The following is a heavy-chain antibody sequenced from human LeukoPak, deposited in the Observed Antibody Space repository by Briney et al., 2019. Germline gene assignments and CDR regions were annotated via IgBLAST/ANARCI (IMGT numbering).Heavy chain of an antibody. D-gene: IGHD1-26*01. CDR2: ISSSSSYR. CDR3: ASLYSGSYEAYYGMDV. CDR1: GFTFSSYS. Sequence: GGYLRLSCAASGFTFSSYSMNWVRQAPGQGREWVSSISSSSSYRYYADSVKGRFTISRDNAKNSLYLQMNSLRAEDTAVYYCASLYSGSYEAYYGMDVWGQGTTVTVSS. J-gene: IGHJ6*02. V-gene: IGHV3-21*01.